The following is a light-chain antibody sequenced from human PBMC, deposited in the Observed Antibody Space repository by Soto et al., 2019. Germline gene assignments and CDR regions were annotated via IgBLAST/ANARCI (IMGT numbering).Light chain of an antibody. Sequence: QSVLTQPPSASGTPGQRVTISCSGSGSNIGSNTVNWYQQLPGTAPKLLIYSHNQRPSGVPDRFSASKSGTSASLAISGLQSEDEADYYCAAWDDSLTGGEVVFGGGTKLTVL. J-gene: IGLJ3*02. CDR3: AAWDDSLTGGEVV. CDR1: GSNIGSNT. CDR2: SHN. V-gene: IGLV1-44*01.